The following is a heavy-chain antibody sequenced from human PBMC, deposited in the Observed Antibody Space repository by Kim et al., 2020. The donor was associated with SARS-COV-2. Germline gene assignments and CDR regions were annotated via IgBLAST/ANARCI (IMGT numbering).Heavy chain of an antibody. D-gene: IGHD2-2*01. CDR1: GFIFSSYA. CDR2: IWSDGNKK. CDR3: ARRSGGSTSTYGIDV. J-gene: IGHJ6*02. V-gene: IGHV3-33*01. Sequence: GGSLRLSCAASGFIFSSYAMHWVRQAPGKGLEWVAVIWSDGNKKYYADSVKGRFTISRDNSQSATLFLQMNSLRAEDTAVYYCARRSGGSTSTYGIDVWGQGTAVTVSS.